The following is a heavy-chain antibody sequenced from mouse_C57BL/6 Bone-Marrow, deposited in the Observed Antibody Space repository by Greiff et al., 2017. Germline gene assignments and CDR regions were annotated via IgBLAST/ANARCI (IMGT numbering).Heavy chain of an antibody. CDR1: GYTFTSYW. Sequence: QVQLQQPGAELVKPGASVKLSCKASGYTFTSYWMQWVKQRPGQGLAWIGEIDPSDSYTNYNQKFKGKATLTVDTSSSTAYMQLSSLTSEDSAGYYCARWITRDDYWGQGTTLTVSS. V-gene: IGHV1-50*01. CDR3: ARWITRDDY. CDR2: IDPSDSYT. D-gene: IGHD2-4*01. J-gene: IGHJ2*01.